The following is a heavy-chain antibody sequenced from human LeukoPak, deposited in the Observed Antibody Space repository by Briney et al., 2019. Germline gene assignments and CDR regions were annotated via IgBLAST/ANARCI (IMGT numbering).Heavy chain of an antibody. Sequence: SQTLSLTRTVSGGSISSGGYYWSWIRQHPGKGLEWIGYIYYSGSTYYNPSLKSRVTISVDTSKNQFSLKLSSVTAADTAVYYCAREVATVTYFDYWGQGTLVTVSS. J-gene: IGHJ4*02. CDR3: AREVATVTYFDY. V-gene: IGHV4-31*03. D-gene: IGHD4-11*01. CDR1: GGSISSGGYY. CDR2: IYYSGST.